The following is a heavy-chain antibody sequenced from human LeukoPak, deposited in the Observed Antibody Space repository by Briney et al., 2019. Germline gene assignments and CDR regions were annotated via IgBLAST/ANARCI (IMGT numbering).Heavy chain of an antibody. J-gene: IGHJ4*02. V-gene: IGHV3-74*01. Sequence: GGSLRPSCAASGFTFSSYWMHWVRQARGKGLVWFSRINSDGSYTGCADSVKARFTFSRDIATNTLDLQMNCLSAEDTAVYYCARGSTGYSSIWYNYWGQGTLVTVSS. D-gene: IGHD6-13*01. CDR2: INSDGSYT. CDR1: GFTFSSYW. CDR3: ARGSTGYSSIWYNY.